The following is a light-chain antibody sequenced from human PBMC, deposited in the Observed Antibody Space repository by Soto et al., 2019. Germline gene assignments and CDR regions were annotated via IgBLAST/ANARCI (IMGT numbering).Light chain of an antibody. Sequence: EIVMTQSPATLSVSPGDKATLSCRASQSVSNNLAWYQKSPGQAPRLLIYFASTRATGIPARFSGSGSGTEFSLTISSLQSEDLALYSCQQYNQLPLTFGGGTKVETK. CDR3: QQYNQLPLT. V-gene: IGKV3-15*01. CDR2: FAS. J-gene: IGKJ4*01. CDR1: QSVSNN.